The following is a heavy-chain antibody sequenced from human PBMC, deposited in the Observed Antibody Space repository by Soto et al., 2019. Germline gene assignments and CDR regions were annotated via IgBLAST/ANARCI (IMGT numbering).Heavy chain of an antibody. Sequence: SGPTLVNPPYALTLTCPVSGFSLSNARLGVSWIRQPPGEALEWLAHIFSNGEKSYSTSLKSRLTISKDTSKSQVVLTMTNMDAVDTATYYCARIRSGSYSGWFDPWGQGTLVTVSS. J-gene: IGHJ5*02. D-gene: IGHD1-26*01. CDR2: IFSNGEK. CDR1: GFSLSNARLG. CDR3: ARIRSGSYSGWFDP. V-gene: IGHV2-26*01.